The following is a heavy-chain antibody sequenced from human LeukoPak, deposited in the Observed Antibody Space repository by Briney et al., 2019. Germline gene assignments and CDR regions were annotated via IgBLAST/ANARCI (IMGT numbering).Heavy chain of an antibody. CDR3: ARRYSSGGFDY. D-gene: IGHD6-19*01. Sequence: ASVKVSCKASGYTFTGYYMHWVRQAPGQGLEWMGWINTNTGNPTYAQGFTGRFVFSLDTSVSTAYLQISSLKAEDTAVYYCARRYSSGGFDYWGQGTLVTVSS. J-gene: IGHJ4*02. CDR2: INTNTGNP. CDR1: GYTFTGYY. V-gene: IGHV7-4-1*02.